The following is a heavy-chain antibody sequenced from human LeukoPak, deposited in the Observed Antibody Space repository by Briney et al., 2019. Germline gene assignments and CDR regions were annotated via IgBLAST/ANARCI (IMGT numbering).Heavy chain of an antibody. Sequence: GESLKISCKGSGYSFSTYWIGWVRQMPGQGLEWMGIIYPGDSDTTYSPSFQGQVTISADKSISVVYLQWSSLKASDTAIYYCARSDWLQYYFDYWGLGTLVTVSS. CDR2: IYPGDSDT. J-gene: IGHJ4*02. D-gene: IGHD3-9*01. V-gene: IGHV5-51*01. CDR1: GYSFSTYW. CDR3: ARSDWLQYYFDY.